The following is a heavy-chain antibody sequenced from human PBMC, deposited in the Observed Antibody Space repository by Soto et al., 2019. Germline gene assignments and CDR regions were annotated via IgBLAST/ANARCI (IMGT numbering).Heavy chain of an antibody. CDR3: ARDRLSSNLMPTDY. CDR1: GFTFGIYG. CDR2: IKQDGSEK. D-gene: IGHD2-2*01. J-gene: IGHJ4*02. V-gene: IGHV3-7*03. Sequence: GGSRILCCAASGFTFGIYGRSWVRPAPGKGLEWVANIKQDGSEKYYVDSVKGRFTISRDNAKNSLYLQMNSLRAEDTAVYYCARDRLSSNLMPTDYWGQGTLVTCSS.